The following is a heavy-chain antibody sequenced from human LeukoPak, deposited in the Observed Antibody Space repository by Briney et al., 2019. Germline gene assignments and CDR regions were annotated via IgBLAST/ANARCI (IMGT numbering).Heavy chain of an antibody. CDR3: ARHYGSGARDAFDI. D-gene: IGHD3-10*01. J-gene: IGHJ3*02. V-gene: IGHV4-4*02. Sequence: SETLSLTCAVSGGSISSSNWWSWVRQPPGKGLEWIGEIYHSGSTNYNPSLKSRVTISVDKSKNQFSLKLSSVTAADTAVYYCARHYGSGARDAFDIWGQGTMVTVSS. CDR1: GGSISSSNW. CDR2: IYHSGST.